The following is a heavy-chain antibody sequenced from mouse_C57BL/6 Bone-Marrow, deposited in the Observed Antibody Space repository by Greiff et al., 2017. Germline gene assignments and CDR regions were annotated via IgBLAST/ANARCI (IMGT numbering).Heavy chain of an antibody. V-gene: IGHV1-81*01. CDR2: IYPRSGNT. CDR3: ARGEKLTLDY. J-gene: IGHJ2*01. Sequence: QVQLQQSGAELARPGASVTLSCTASGYTFTSYGISWVKQRTGQGLEWIGEIYPRSGNTYSNEKFKGKATLTADKSSSTAYMELRSLTSEDSAVYFCARGEKLTLDYWGQGTTLTVSS. CDR1: GYTFTSYG. D-gene: IGHD4-1*01.